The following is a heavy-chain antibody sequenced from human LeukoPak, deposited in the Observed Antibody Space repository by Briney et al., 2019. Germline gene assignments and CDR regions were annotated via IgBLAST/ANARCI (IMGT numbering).Heavy chain of an antibody. J-gene: IGHJ4*02. CDR3: AREGPLHPFGETSIVRAHDY. CDR1: GFTFSSYW. V-gene: IGHV3-30*01. Sequence: GGSLRLSCAASGFTFSSYWMHWVRQAPGKGLEWVAVISYDGSNKYYADSVKGRFTISRDNSKNTLYLQMNSLRAEDTAVYYCAREGPLHPFGETSIVRAHDYWGQGTLVTVSS. CDR2: ISYDGSNK. D-gene: IGHD1-26*01.